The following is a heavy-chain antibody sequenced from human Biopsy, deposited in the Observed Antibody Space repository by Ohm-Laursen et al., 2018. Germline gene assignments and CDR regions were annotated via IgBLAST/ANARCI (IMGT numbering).Heavy chain of an antibody. CDR2: VNPNSGAT. CDR1: GYTFTDYS. Sequence: ASVKVSCKASGYTFTDYSLHWVRQAPGQGLEWMGWVNPNSGATNYAQKFQGRVPMTSDTSISTAYIELRRLISDDTAVYFCARDRMVTIITLVRADTFDIWGQGTLVSVSS. V-gene: IGHV1-2*02. D-gene: IGHD3-10*01. J-gene: IGHJ3*02. CDR3: ARDRMVTIITLVRADTFDI.